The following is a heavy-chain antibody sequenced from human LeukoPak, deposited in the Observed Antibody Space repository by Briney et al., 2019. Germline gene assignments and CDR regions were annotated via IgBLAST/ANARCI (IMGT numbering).Heavy chain of an antibody. D-gene: IGHD2-2*01. CDR2: INHSGST. Sequence: SETLSLTCAVYGGSFSGYYWSWIRQPPGKGLEWIGEINHSGSTNYNPSLKSRVTISVDTSKNQFSLKLSSVTAADTAVYYCARGLDIVVVPVGNWFDPWGQGTLVTVSS. CDR1: GGSFSGYY. CDR3: ARGLDIVVVPVGNWFDP. J-gene: IGHJ5*02. V-gene: IGHV4-34*01.